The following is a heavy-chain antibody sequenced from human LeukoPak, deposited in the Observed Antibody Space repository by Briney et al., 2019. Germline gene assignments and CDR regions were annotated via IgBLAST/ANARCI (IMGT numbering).Heavy chain of an antibody. D-gene: IGHD3-3*01. CDR2: IKQDGSEK. Sequence: PGGSLRLSCAASGFTFSSYWMSWVRQAPGKGLEGVANIKQDGSEKYYVDSVKGRFTISRDNAKNSLYLQMNSLRAEDTAVYYCARVGDFWSLDYWGQGTLVTVSS. CDR1: GFTFSSYW. J-gene: IGHJ4*02. V-gene: IGHV3-7*01. CDR3: ARVGDFWSLDY.